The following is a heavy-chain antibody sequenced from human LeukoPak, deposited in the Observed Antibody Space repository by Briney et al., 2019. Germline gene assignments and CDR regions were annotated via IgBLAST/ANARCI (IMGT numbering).Heavy chain of an antibody. Sequence: GGSLRLSCVASGFTFSSYNMNWVRQAPGKGLEWISPISSSSSSYIYYAGSVKGRFTISRDNAKNSLYLQMNGLRAEDTAVYYCARDKKGYSYIGMDVWGKGSTVTVSS. CDR1: GFTFSSYN. J-gene: IGHJ6*04. D-gene: IGHD5-18*01. CDR3: ARDKKGYSYIGMDV. V-gene: IGHV3-21*01. CDR2: ISSSSSSYI.